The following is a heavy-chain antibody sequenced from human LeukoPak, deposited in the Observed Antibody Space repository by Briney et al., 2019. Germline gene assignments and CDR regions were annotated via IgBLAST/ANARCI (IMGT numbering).Heavy chain of an antibody. CDR3: AKELREGRFTAMVQIDY. CDR1: GFTFNTYA. D-gene: IGHD5-18*01. CDR2: ISGSGDST. J-gene: IGHJ4*02. V-gene: IGHV3-23*01. Sequence: GGSLRLSCAASGFTFNTYAMNWVRQAPGKGLEWVSAISGSGDSTYYADSVKGRFTISRDNSRNTLPLQMNSLRADDTAVFYCAKELREGRFTAMVQIDYWGQGTLVTVSS.